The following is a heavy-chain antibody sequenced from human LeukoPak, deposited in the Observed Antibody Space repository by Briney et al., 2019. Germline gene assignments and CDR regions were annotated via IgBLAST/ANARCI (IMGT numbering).Heavy chain of an antibody. CDR3: AKHGYCSGNSCFFDF. J-gene: IGHJ4*02. CDR2: ISSSSTYT. V-gene: IGHV3-11*03. CDR1: GFTFTDYY. D-gene: IGHD2-2*03. Sequence: GGSLRLSCAASGFTFTDYYMSWVRQAPGKGLEWVSYISSSSTYTNYADSVKGRFTISRDNAKNSLYLQMNSLRAEDTAVYYCAKHGYCSGNSCFFDFWGQGTLVTVSS.